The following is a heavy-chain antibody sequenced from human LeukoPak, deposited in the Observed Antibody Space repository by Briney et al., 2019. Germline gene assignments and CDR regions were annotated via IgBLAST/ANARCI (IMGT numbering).Heavy chain of an antibody. Sequence: SQTLSLTCAISGDSVSSNSAAWNWIRQSPSRGLEWLGRTYYRSKWYNDYAVSVKSRITINPDTSKNQFSLQLNSVTPEDTAVYYCARGGDFGVPAPLGIDAFDLWGQGTKVTVSS. CDR2: TYYRSKWYN. V-gene: IGHV6-1*01. D-gene: IGHD2-2*01. CDR3: ARGGDFGVPAPLGIDAFDL. CDR1: GDSVSSNSAA. J-gene: IGHJ3*01.